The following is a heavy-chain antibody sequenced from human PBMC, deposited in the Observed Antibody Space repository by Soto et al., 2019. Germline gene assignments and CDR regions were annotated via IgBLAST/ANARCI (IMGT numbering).Heavy chain of an antibody. Sequence: ASVKVSCKASGGTFSSYTISWVRQPPGQGLEWMGRIIPILGIANYAQKFQGRVTITADKSTSTAYMELSSLRSEDTAVYYCARSLFGELLCLDYWGQGTLVTVSS. V-gene: IGHV1-69*02. CDR1: GGTFSSYT. D-gene: IGHD3-10*02. CDR3: ARSLFGELLCLDY. J-gene: IGHJ4*02. CDR2: IIPILGIA.